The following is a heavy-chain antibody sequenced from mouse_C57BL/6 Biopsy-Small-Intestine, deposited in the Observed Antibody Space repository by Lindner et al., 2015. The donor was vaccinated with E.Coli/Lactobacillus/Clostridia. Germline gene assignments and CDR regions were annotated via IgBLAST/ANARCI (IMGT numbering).Heavy chain of an antibody. CDR3: ARGGDSSGPYYFDY. J-gene: IGHJ2*01. CDR1: GYSFTGYY. D-gene: IGHD3-2*02. Sequence: VQLQESGPELVKPGASVKISCKASGYSFTGYYMSWVKQSPEKSLEWIGEINPSTGGTTYNQKFKAKATLTVDKSSSTAYMQLKSLTSEDSAVYYCARGGDSSGPYYFDYWGQGTTLTVSS. V-gene: IGHV1-42*01. CDR2: INPSTGGT.